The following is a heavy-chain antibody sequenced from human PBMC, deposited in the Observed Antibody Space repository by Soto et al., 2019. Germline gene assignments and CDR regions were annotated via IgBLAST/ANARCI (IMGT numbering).Heavy chain of an antibody. J-gene: IGHJ5*02. CDR1: GFTLQNYA. V-gene: IGHV3-23*01. Sequence: PGWSLRLSXTASGFTLQNYAMAWVRQAPGKGLEWVSTLIGGHYGTAYSYSVKGRFTVSRDNSKNCLYLQMNSLGVEDTAMYFCAKGKSTGDIDWFDPWGQGSLVTVSS. CDR2: LIGGHYGT. CDR3: AKGKSTGDIDWFDP. D-gene: IGHD3-10*01.